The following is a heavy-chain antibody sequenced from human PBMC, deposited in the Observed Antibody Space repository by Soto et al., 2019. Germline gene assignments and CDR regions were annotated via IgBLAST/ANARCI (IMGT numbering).Heavy chain of an antibody. CDR1: GGTFSSYT. D-gene: IGHD2-15*01. CDR2: IIPILGIA. J-gene: IGHJ6*02. Sequence: SVKVSCKASGGTFSSYTISWVRQAPGQGLEWMGRIIPILGIANYAQKFQGRVTITADKSTSTAYMELRSLKTEDTAVYYCTSGYCSGGSCYPYYYYGMDVWGQGTTVTVSS. V-gene: IGHV1-69*02. CDR3: TSGYCSGGSCYPYYYYGMDV.